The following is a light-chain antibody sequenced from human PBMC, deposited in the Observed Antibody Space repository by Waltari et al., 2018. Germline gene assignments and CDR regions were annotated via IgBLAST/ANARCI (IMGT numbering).Light chain of an antibody. V-gene: IGKV3-15*01. CDR1: QSVRSD. CDR3: QQYSNWPLT. Sequence: EIVFTQSPVTLSLSPGERATLSCWASQSVRSDFLAWYQQKPGQAPRHLIYGVSTRATGVPARFSGSGSGTEFTLIISSLQSEDFAVYFCQQYSNWPLTFGGGTKVQIK. J-gene: IGKJ4*01. CDR2: GVS.